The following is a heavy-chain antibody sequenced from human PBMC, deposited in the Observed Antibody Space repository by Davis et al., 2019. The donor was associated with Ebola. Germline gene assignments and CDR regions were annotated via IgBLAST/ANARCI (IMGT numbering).Heavy chain of an antibody. J-gene: IGHJ6*02. CDR1: GFTFSSYA. V-gene: IGHV3-30-3*01. CDR2: ISYDGSNK. CDR3: ARDTGYYDSYYYGMDV. D-gene: IGHD3-22*01. Sequence: PGGSLRLSCAASGFTFSSYAMHWVRQAPGKGLEWVAVISYDGSNKYYADSVKGRFTISRDNSKNTLYLQMNSLRAEDTAVYYCARDTGYYDSYYYGMDVWGQGTTVTVSS.